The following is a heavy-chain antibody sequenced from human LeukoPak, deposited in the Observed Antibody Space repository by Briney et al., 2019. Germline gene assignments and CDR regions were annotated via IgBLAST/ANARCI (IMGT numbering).Heavy chain of an antibody. D-gene: IGHD4-17*01. V-gene: IGHV4-34*01. CDR3: ARTNYGDYEPAFDY. Sequence: SETLSLTCAVYGGSFRGYYWSWIRQPPGKGLEWIGEINHSGSTNYNPSLKSRVTISVDTSKNQFSLKLSSVTAADTAVYYCARTNYGDYEPAFDYWGQGTLVTVSS. CDR1: GGSFRGYY. CDR2: INHSGST. J-gene: IGHJ4*02.